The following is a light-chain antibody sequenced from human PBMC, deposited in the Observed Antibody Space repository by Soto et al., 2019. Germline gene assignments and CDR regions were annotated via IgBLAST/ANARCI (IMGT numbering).Light chain of an antibody. CDR3: QHSYSTPWP. J-gene: IGKJ1*01. CDR2: AAS. CDR1: QSISSY. Sequence: DIQMTQSPSSLSASVGDRVTITCRASQSISSYLHWYQQKPGKAPKLLIYAASSLQSGVPSRFSGSGSGTDFTLTISSLQPEDFATYYCQHSYSTPWPFGQGTKVEIK. V-gene: IGKV1-39*01.